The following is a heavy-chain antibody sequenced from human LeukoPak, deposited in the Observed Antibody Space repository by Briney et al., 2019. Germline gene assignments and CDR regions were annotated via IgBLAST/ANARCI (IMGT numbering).Heavy chain of an antibody. Sequence: GGSLRLSCSASGFTFKSYAMHWVRQAPGKGLEYVSSINTNGANTYYADSVKGRFTISRDNSKNTLSLQVSSLRAEDTAVYYCAKDRYSYAFEYSDSWGQGTLVTVSS. CDR3: AKDRYSYAFEYSDS. V-gene: IGHV3-64*04. CDR1: GFTFKSYA. CDR2: INTNGANT. J-gene: IGHJ4*02. D-gene: IGHD5-18*01.